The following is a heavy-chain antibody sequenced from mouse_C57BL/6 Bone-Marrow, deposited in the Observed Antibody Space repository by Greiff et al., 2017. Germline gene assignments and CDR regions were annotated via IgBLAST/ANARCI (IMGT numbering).Heavy chain of an antibody. D-gene: IGHD2-2*01. J-gene: IGHJ2*01. CDR1: GYTFTSYW. CDR2: IDPSDSYT. Sequence: QVHVKQPGAELVKPGASVKLSCKASGYTFTSYWMQWVKQRPGQGLEWIGEIDPSDSYTNYNQKFKGKATLTVDTSSSTAYMQLSSLTSEDSAVYYCARSGAGGYDAFDCWGQGTTLTVSS. V-gene: IGHV1-50*01. CDR3: ARSGAGGYDAFDC.